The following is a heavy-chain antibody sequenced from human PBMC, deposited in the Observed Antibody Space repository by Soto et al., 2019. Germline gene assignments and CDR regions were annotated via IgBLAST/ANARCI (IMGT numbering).Heavy chain of an antibody. V-gene: IGHV4-61*01. CDR2: IYYSGST. J-gene: IGHJ6*02. Sequence: TSETLPLTCTVSGGSVSSGSYYWSWIRKPPGKGLEWIGYIYYSGSTNYNPSLKSRVTISVDTSKNQFSLKLSSVTAADTAVYYCASLAVAGTDYYYYGMDVWGQGTTVTVS. CDR3: ASLAVAGTDYYYYGMDV. CDR1: GGSVSSGSYY. D-gene: IGHD6-19*01.